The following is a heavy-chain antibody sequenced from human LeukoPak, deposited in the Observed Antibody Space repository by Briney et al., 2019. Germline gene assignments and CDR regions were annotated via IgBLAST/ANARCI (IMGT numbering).Heavy chain of an antibody. V-gene: IGHV3-66*01. Sequence: GGSLRLSCAASGFTVSSNYMTWVRQAPGKGLEWVSVIFSGGSTYYADSVKGRFIISRDNSKNTLYLQMNSLRAEDTAVYYCARARSSYGYGDAFDIWGQGTMVTVSS. CDR2: IFSGGST. D-gene: IGHD5-18*01. CDR3: ARARSSYGYGDAFDI. J-gene: IGHJ3*02. CDR1: GFTVSSNY.